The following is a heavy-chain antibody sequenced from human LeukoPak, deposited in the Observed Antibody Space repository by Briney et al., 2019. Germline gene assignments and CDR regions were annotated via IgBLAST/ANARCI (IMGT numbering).Heavy chain of an antibody. V-gene: IGHV5-51*01. J-gene: IGHJ4*02. CDR2: IFPGDSNT. D-gene: IGHD1-1*01. CDR1: GYSFNSYW. Sequence: GESLKISCQASGYSFNSYWIGWVRQMPGKGLEWMGIIFPGDSNTRYSPAFQGQVTMSVDMSTSTAYLQWSSLRASDIAIYYCARREDNGDFDYWGQGTLVTVSS. CDR3: ARREDNGDFDY.